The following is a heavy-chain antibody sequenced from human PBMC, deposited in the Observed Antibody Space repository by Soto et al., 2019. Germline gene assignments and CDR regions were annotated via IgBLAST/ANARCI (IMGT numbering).Heavy chain of an antibody. CDR3: ARARFDSWSHIYYGLDV. Sequence: SETLSLTCGVYGGSFSAYSWTWLRQSPGEGLEWIGEITHGGNTDYNPALKSRLVMSVDTSKNQFSLRVTSVTAADAAVYFCARARFDSWSHIYYGLDVWGQGTTVTVSS. V-gene: IGHV4-34*01. J-gene: IGHJ6*02. CDR2: ITHGGNT. D-gene: IGHD3-3*01. CDR1: GGSFSAYS.